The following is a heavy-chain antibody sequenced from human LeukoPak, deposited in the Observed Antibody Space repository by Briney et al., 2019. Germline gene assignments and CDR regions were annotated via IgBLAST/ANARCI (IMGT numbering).Heavy chain of an antibody. Sequence: GGSLRHSCAASGFTFSDYYMSWIRQAPGKGLEWVSYISCSGSTIYYADSVKGRFTISRDNAKNSLYLQMNSLRAEDTAVYYCASNSRLTSSWYSRDYWGQGTLVTVSS. D-gene: IGHD6-13*01. CDR3: ASNSRLTSSWYSRDY. V-gene: IGHV3-11*01. CDR2: ISCSGSTI. CDR1: GFTFSDYY. J-gene: IGHJ4*02.